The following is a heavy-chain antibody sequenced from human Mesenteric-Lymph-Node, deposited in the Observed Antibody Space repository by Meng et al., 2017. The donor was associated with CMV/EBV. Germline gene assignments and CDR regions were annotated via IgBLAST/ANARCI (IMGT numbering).Heavy chain of an antibody. V-gene: IGHV3-74*01. CDR3: ARDRYSGSYDFDY. Sequence: AYGFTFNNYWMHWVRQAPGKGLVWVSRINTDGSSTNYADSVKGRFTISRDNTKSTMYLQMNSLRAEDTALYYCARDRYSGSYDFDYWGQGTLVTVSS. CDR2: INTDGSST. J-gene: IGHJ4*02. CDR1: GFTFNNYW. D-gene: IGHD1-26*01.